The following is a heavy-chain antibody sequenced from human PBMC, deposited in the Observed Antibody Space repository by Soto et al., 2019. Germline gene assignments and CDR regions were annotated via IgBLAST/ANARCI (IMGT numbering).Heavy chain of an antibody. CDR2: ISSSSSTI. CDR3: ARDFSDYVWGSYRYTEDY. J-gene: IGHJ4*02. V-gene: IGHV3-48*02. CDR1: GFTFSSYS. Sequence: EVQLVESGGGLVQPGGSLRLSCAASGFTFSSYSMNWVRQAPGKGLEWVSYISSSSSTIYYADSVKGRFTISRDNAKNSLYLQMNSLRDEDTAVYYCARDFSDYVWGSYRYTEDYWGQGTLVTVSS. D-gene: IGHD3-16*02.